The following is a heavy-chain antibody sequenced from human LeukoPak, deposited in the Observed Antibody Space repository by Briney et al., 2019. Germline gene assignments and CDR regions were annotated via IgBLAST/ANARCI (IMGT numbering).Heavy chain of an antibody. CDR2: INRDRSST. CDR3: ARKAAGLTFDY. V-gene: IGHV3-74*01. Sequence: GGSLRLSRAASGVTFSSYWMHWVRQAPGKGLVWVSRINRDRSSTNYADSVKGRFTTSKGNAENTLYPQMNSLRAEDTAVYYCARKAAGLTFDYWGQGTLVTVSS. CDR1: GVTFSSYW. D-gene: IGHD6-13*01. J-gene: IGHJ4*02.